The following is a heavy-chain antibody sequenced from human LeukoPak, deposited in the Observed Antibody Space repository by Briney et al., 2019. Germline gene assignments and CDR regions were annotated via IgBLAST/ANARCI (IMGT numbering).Heavy chain of an antibody. CDR2: ISGSGGST. J-gene: IGHJ4*02. D-gene: IGHD3-16*01. V-gene: IGHV3-23*01. CDR3: AKVGSSMITADYFDY. Sequence: GGSLRLSCAASGFTFSSYAMSWVRQAPGKGLEWVSAISGSGGSTYNADSVKGRFTISRDNSKNTLYLQMNSLRAEDTAVYYCAKVGSSMITADYFDYWGQGTLVTVSS. CDR1: GFTFSSYA.